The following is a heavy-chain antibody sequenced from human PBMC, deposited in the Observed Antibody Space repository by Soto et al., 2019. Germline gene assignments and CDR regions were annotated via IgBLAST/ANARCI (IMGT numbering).Heavy chain of an antibody. CDR3: ARGGHDFWSGPFDY. CDR1: AGSISTYY. Sequence: SETLSLTCTVSAGSISTYYCNWIRQPAGKGLEWIGRIDASGSADYNPSLKSRVTVSVDTSKNQFSLRLSSVTAADTAVYYCARGGHDFWSGPFDYWGQGVQVTVS. J-gene: IGHJ4*02. CDR2: IDASGSA. D-gene: IGHD3-3*01. V-gene: IGHV4-4*07.